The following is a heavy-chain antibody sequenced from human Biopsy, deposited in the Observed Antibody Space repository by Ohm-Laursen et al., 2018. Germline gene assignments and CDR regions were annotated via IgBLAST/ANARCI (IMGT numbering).Heavy chain of an antibody. CDR2: IYYSGGT. V-gene: IGHV4-59*01. CDR1: GGSMTGCE. CDR3: ARVEAGTYDALDI. J-gene: IGHJ3*02. Sequence: SQTLSLTCNVSGGSMTGCEWSWIRLAPGKGLEWIGYIYYSGGTKYNPSLASRVTFSVDMSKSQFSLKLYSVTAADTAVYYCARVEAGTYDALDIWGQGTLVAVSA. D-gene: IGHD1-26*01.